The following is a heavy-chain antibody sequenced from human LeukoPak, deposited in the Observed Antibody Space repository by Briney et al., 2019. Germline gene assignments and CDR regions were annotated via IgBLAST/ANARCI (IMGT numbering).Heavy chain of an antibody. CDR3: VRFAYGSDFFPGHY. D-gene: IGHD3/OR15-3a*01. V-gene: IGHV5-51*03. CDR1: GYXFTSYW. Sequence: GESLKISCNGSGYXFTSYWICWVRQMPGKGLEWMGIIYPGDSATRYSPSFQGQVTISADRSITTAYLQWSSLKASDTAMYYCVRFAYGSDFFPGHYWGQGTRVTVSS. CDR2: IYPGDSAT. J-gene: IGHJ4*02.